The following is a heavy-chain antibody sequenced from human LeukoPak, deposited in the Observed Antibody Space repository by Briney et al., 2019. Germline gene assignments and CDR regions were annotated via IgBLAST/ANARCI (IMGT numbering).Heavy chain of an antibody. D-gene: IGHD1-20*01. CDR2: IHSTGST. CDR1: SGSMSNYY. CDR3: ARGHNWNDYFDP. V-gene: IGHV4-4*07. Sequence: SDTLSLTCTVSSGSMSNYYWTWIRQPAGKGLEWVGRIHSTGSTTYNPPLKSRVSMSLDTSKNQFSLKVTSVTAADTAVYYCARGHNWNDYFDPWGQGTLVTVSS. J-gene: IGHJ5*02.